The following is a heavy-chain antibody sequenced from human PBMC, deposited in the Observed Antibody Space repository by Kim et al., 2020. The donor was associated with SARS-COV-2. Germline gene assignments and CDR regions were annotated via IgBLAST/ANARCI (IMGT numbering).Heavy chain of an antibody. V-gene: IGHV4-39*01. CDR3: ASTREYSGYRGPCPFDI. CDR2: IYYSGST. J-gene: IGHJ3*02. D-gene: IGHD5-12*01. Sequence: SETLSLTCTVSGGSISSSSYYWGWIRQPPGKGLEWIGSIYYSGSTYYNPSLKSRVTISVDTSKNQFSLKLSSVTAADTAVYYCASTREYSGYRGPCPFDIWGQGTMVTVSS. CDR1: GGSISSSSYY.